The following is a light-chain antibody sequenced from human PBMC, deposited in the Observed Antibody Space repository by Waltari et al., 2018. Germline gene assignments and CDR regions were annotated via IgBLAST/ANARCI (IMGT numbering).Light chain of an antibody. Sequence: QSALTQPASVSGSPGQSITISCTGTSSDVGTYDLVSWYQQHTGKAPKLRIHDVNKRPSGVSPRFSGSKSGNTASLTISGLQAEDEADYYCCSFADSSASWVFGGGTKLTVL. CDR2: DVN. J-gene: IGLJ3*02. CDR1: SSDVGTYDL. CDR3: CSFADSSASWV. V-gene: IGLV2-23*02.